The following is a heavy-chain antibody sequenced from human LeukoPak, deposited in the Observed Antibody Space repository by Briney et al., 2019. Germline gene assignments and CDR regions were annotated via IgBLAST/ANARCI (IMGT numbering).Heavy chain of an antibody. CDR3: AVWGRRSSNFDF. D-gene: IGHD6-6*01. CDR1: AYIFTSYW. V-gene: IGHV5-10-1*01. Sequence: GESLKISCKASAYIFTSYWIICVRQMPGKGLEWMGMIDPTDSYTNYSPSFQGHVTISTDKSISTAYLQWISVKASDTISVYCAVWGRRSSNFDFWGQGTLVTVSS. CDR2: IDPTDSYT. J-gene: IGHJ4*02.